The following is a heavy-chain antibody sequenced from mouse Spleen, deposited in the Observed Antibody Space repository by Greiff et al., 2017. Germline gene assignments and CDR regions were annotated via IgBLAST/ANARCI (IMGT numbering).Heavy chain of an antibody. Sequence: EVKLVESGGGLVKLGGSLKLSCAASGFTFSSYAMSWVHQTPEKRLEWVATISSGGGNTYYPDSVKGRFTISRDNAKNTLYLQMSSLKSEDTAMYYCARPDGYYGGAMDYWGQGTSVTVSS. D-gene: IGHD2-3*01. CDR2: ISSGGGNT. V-gene: IGHV5-9*04. CDR3: ARPDGYYGGAMDY. CDR1: GFTFSSYA. J-gene: IGHJ4*01.